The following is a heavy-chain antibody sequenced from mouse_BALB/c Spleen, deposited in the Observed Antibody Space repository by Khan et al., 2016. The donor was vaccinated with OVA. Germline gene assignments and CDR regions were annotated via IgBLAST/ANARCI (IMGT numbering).Heavy chain of an antibody. Sequence: VKLLESGAELAKPGASVKMSCKASGYTFINYWILWVKQRPGQGLEWIGYINPSTAYTEYNQNFKDKATLTADKSSRTAYMQLSSLTSEDSAVYYCARRGLRWDLDYWGQGTTLTVSS. CDR1: GYTFINYW. D-gene: IGHD1-1*01. V-gene: IGHV1-7*01. CDR2: INPSTAYT. CDR3: ARRGLRWDLDY. J-gene: IGHJ2*01.